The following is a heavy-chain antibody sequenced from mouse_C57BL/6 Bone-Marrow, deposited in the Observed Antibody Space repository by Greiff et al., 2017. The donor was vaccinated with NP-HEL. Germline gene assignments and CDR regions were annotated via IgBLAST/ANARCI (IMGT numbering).Heavy chain of an antibody. Sequence: EAGGGLVQPKGSLNLSCAASGFSFNTYAMNWVRQAPGKGLEWVARIRSKSNNYATYYADSVKDRFTISRDDSESMLYLQMNNLKTEDTAMYYCVSPLYDYIYYAMDYWGQGTSVTVSS. CDR3: VSPLYDYIYYAMDY. CDR1: GFSFNTYA. J-gene: IGHJ4*01. CDR2: IRSKSNNYAT. D-gene: IGHD2-4*01. V-gene: IGHV10-1*01.